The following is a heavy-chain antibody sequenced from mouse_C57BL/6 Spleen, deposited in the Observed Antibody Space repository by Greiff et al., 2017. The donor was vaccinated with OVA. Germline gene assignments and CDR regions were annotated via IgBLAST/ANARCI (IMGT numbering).Heavy chain of an antibody. CDR2: IWGVGST. Sequence: QVQLKESGPGLVAPSQSLSITCTVSGFSLTSYGVDWVRQSPGKGLEWLGVIWGVGSTNYNSALKSRLSISKDNSKSQVFLKMNSLQTDDTAMYYCARQYYYGSDAMDYWGQGTSVTVSS. CDR3: ARQYYYGSDAMDY. D-gene: IGHD1-1*01. CDR1: GFSLTSYG. V-gene: IGHV2-6*01. J-gene: IGHJ4*01.